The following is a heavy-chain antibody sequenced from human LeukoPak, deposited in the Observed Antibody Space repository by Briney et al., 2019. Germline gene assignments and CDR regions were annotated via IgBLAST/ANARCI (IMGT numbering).Heavy chain of an antibody. CDR1: GGTSSSYV. J-gene: IGHJ5*02. V-gene: IGHV1-69*05. CDR3: ARVLFRVGNNWFDP. Sequence: ASVKVSCKASGGTSSSYVISWVRQAPGQGLEWMGRIIPIFGTANYAQKFQGRVTITTDESTSTAYMELSSLRFEDTAVYYCARVLFRVGNNWFDPWGQGTLVTVSS. CDR2: IIPIFGTA. D-gene: IGHD2-21*01.